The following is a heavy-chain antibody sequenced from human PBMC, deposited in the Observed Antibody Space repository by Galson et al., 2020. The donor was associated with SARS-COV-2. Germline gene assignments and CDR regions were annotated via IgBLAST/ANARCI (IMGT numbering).Heavy chain of an antibody. CDR1: GGSFSGYY. CDR2: INHSGST. D-gene: IGHD6-6*01. CDR3: ARGLAVSSLLYYYYGLDV. V-gene: IGHV4-34*01. J-gene: IGHJ6*04. Sequence: SETLSLTCPVHGGSFSGYYWSWIRQPPGKGLEWIGEINHSGSTNYNPSLKSRVTISVDTTKNQFSLKPSSVTAADTAVYYCARGLAVSSLLYYYYGLDVWGKGPTATVS.